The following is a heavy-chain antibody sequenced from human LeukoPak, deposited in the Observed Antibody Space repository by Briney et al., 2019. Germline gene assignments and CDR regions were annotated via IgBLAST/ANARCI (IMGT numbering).Heavy chain of an antibody. CDR1: GYSISSGYY. Sequence: SETLSLTCAVSGYSISSGYYWGWIRQPPGNGLEWIGSIYHSGSTYYNPSLKSRVTISVDTSKNQFSLKLSSVTAADTAVYYCARYCGGDCYSRFDYWGQGTLVTVSS. CDR3: ARYCGGDCYSRFDY. D-gene: IGHD2-21*01. CDR2: IYHSGST. V-gene: IGHV4-38-2*01. J-gene: IGHJ4*02.